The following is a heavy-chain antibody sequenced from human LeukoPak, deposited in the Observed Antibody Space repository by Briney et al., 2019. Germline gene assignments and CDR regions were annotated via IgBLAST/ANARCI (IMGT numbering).Heavy chain of an antibody. J-gene: IGHJ4*02. V-gene: IGHV3-23*01. Sequence: GXXRLSCAASGFTFSSYAMSWVRQAPGKGLEWVSAISGSGGSTYYADSVKGRFTISRDNSKNTLYLQMNSLRAEDTAVYYCAKRYSSSWELDYWGQGTLVTVSS. CDR3: AKRYSSSWELDY. D-gene: IGHD6-13*01. CDR1: GFTFSSYA. CDR2: ISGSGGST.